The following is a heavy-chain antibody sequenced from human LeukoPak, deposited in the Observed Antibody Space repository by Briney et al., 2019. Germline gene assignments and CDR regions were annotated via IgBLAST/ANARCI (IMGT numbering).Heavy chain of an antibody. Sequence: SETLSLTCAVSGGSISSGGYSWSWTRQPPGKGLEWIGYIYHSGSTYYNPSLNSRVTISIDTSKNQFSPKLTSVTAADTAVYYCARLNDNGGTYFDYWGQGTLVTVSS. J-gene: IGHJ4*02. CDR2: IYHSGST. V-gene: IGHV4-30-2*03. CDR3: ARLNDNGGTYFDY. CDR1: GGSISSGGYS. D-gene: IGHD3-16*01.